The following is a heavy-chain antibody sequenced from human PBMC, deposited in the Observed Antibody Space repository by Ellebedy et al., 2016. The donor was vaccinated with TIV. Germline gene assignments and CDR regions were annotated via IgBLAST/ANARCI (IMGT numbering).Heavy chain of an antibody. J-gene: IGHJ4*02. Sequence: GGSLRLXXAASGFTFSSYAMHWVRQAPGKGLEWVAVISYDGSNKYYADSVKGRFTISRDNSKNTLYLQMNSLRAEDTAVYYCAREAGGGEWLLYYFDYWGQGTLVTVSS. D-gene: IGHD5-12*01. CDR2: ISYDGSNK. V-gene: IGHV3-30*04. CDR1: GFTFSSYA. CDR3: AREAGGGEWLLYYFDY.